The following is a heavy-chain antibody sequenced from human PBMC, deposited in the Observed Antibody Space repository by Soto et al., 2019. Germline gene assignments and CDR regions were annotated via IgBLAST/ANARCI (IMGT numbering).Heavy chain of an antibody. CDR3: AAGSYDFWSGYLLNFDY. D-gene: IGHD3-3*01. V-gene: IGHV1-58*01. CDR2: IVVGSGNT. J-gene: IGHJ4*02. CDR1: GFTFTSSA. Sequence: SVKVSCKASGFTFTSSAVQWVRQARGQRLEWIGWIVVGSGNTNYAQKFQERVTITRDMSTSTAYMELSSLRSEDTAVYYCAAGSYDFWSGYLLNFDYWGQGTLVTVSS.